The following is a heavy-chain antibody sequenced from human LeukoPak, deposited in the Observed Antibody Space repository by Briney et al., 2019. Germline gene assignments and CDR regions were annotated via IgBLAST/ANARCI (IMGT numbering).Heavy chain of an antibody. Sequence: SETLSLTCAVYGGSFSGYYWSWIRQPPGKGLEWIGEINDSGSTNYNPSLKSRVTISVDTSKNQFSLKLSSVTAADTAVYYSARRPQVVAAKYGMDVWGKGTTVAVSS. V-gene: IGHV4-34*01. CDR3: ARRPQVVAAKYGMDV. D-gene: IGHD2-15*01. CDR2: INDSGST. J-gene: IGHJ6*04. CDR1: GGSFSGYY.